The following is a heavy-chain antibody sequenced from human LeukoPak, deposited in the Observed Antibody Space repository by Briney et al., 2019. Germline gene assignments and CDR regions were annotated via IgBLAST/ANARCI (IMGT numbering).Heavy chain of an antibody. CDR1: GLTFSSYQ. J-gene: IGHJ4*02. V-gene: IGHV3-48*03. CDR3: ASRRRPTSSGYNFSFDN. Sequence: GGSLRLSCAASGLTFSSYQMNWVRQAPGKGLEWVSYISSSGTTIYYADPVKGRFTISRDNSKNSLYLQMTSLRAEDTAVYYCASRRRPTSSGYNFSFDNWGQGTQVTVSS. D-gene: IGHD3-22*01. CDR2: ISSSGTTI.